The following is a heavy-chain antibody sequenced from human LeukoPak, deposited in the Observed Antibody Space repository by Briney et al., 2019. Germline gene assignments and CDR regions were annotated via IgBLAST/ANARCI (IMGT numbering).Heavy chain of an antibody. CDR3: ARGRYGSGSYFFDY. Sequence: SETLSLTCTVSGGSISSFYWTWIRQPAGKGLEWIGRIFTTGTTNYNPSLKSRVTMSVDTSKSQFSLKLTSVTAADAAVYYCARGRYGSGSYFFDYWGQGTLVTVSS. J-gene: IGHJ4*01. V-gene: IGHV4-4*07. D-gene: IGHD3-10*01. CDR1: GGSISSFY. CDR2: IFTTGTT.